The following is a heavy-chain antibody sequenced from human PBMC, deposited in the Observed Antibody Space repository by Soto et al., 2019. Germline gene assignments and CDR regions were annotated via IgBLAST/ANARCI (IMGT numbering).Heavy chain of an antibody. V-gene: IGHV1-18*01. CDR1: GGTFSSYA. J-gene: IGHJ6*02. CDR2: ISAIYGTA. D-gene: IGHD3-10*01. Sequence: ASVKVSCKASGGTFSSYAISWVRQAPGQGLEWMGWISAIYGTANYAQKLQGRVTMTTDTSTSTAYMELRSLRSDDTAVYYCASYGEDYYYYGMDVWGQGTTVTVSS. CDR3: ASYGEDYYYYGMDV.